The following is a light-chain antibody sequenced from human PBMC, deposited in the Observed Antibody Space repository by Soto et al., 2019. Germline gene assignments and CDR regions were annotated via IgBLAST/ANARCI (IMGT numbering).Light chain of an antibody. Sequence: RSLRAIQSVSNNYLPWYQQKSGQAPRLLIYGASNRATGIPDRFSGRGSGPGFTLTSSRLETDDFAVYYWQQYGRLGTCGRGTKVDIK. CDR3: QQYGRLGT. V-gene: IGKV3-20*01. J-gene: IGKJ4*02. CDR1: QSVSNNY. CDR2: GAS.